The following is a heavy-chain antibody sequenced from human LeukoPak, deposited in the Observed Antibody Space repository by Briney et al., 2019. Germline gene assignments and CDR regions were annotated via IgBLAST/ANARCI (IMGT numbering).Heavy chain of an antibody. CDR2: ISSGSSYI. CDR3: ARDPGGSANIDY. Sequence: PGGSLRLSCAASGFTFSNYRMNWVSQAPGKWMEWVSSISSGSSYIYYADSVKGRFTISRDNAKNSLFLQMNSLRAEDTAVYYCARDPGGSANIDYWGQGTLVTVSS. CDR1: GFTFSNYR. D-gene: IGHD1-26*01. J-gene: IGHJ4*02. V-gene: IGHV3-21*01.